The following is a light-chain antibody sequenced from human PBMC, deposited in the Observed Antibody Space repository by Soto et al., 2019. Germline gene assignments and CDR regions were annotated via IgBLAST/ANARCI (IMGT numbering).Light chain of an antibody. V-gene: IGKV1-5*01. CDR2: DAS. Sequence: DIQMPQSPSTLSASIGHRVSITSRASQNIDKWLAWYQQNPQKAPKLLIFDASTLESGVPSRFSGSGSGTEFTLTISSLQPDDFATYYCQQYNSYPPTFGPGTKVDIK. J-gene: IGKJ1*01. CDR3: QQYNSYPPT. CDR1: QNIDKW.